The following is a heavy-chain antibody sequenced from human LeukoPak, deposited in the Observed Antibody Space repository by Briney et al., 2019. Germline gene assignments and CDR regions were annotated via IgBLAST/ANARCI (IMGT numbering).Heavy chain of an antibody. CDR1: GFTFSSYA. D-gene: IGHD2/OR15-2a*01. CDR2: ISGSDGST. V-gene: IGHV3-23*01. J-gene: IGHJ4*02. Sequence: GGSLRLPCAASGFTFSSYAMSWVRQAPGKGLEWVSGISGSDGSTNYADSVKGRFTISRENSKNTLYLQMNSLRAEDTAVYYCAKDSAKKYGDYWGQGTLVTVSS. CDR3: AKDSAKKYGDY.